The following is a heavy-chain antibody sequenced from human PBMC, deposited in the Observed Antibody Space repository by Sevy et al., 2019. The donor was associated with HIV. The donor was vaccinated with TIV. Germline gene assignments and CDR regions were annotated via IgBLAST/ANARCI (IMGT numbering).Heavy chain of an antibody. CDR2: INPNSDVT. CDR3: ARDQEFCSPTTGYSGLDH. V-gene: IGHV1-2*02. CDR1: GYRFTDYY. Sequence: ASVKVSCETSGYRFTDYYIHWVRQAPGQGLEWMGWINPNSDVTKSAKKFQDRVIMTKDTSISTVYMELRGQTFDDSAIYYCARDQEFCSPTTGYSGLDHWGHGSLVTVSS. J-gene: IGHJ4*01. D-gene: IGHD1-26*01.